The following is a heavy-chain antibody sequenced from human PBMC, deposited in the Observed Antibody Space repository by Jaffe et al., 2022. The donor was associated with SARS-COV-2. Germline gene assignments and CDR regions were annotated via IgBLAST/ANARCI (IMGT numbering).Heavy chain of an antibody. Sequence: QVQLVESGGGLVKPGGSLRLSCAASGFNFSDYYMNWVRQAPRKGLEWVSYIDNSGSYTNYAGSVKGRFTISRDNAKNSLFLQMNNLRAEDTAVYYCAREDVDIVPPNFYYYGMDVWGQGTTVTVSS. D-gene: IGHD5-12*01. CDR3: AREDVDIVPPNFYYYGMDV. J-gene: IGHJ6*02. V-gene: IGHV3-11*06. CDR2: IDNSGSYT. CDR1: GFNFSDYY.